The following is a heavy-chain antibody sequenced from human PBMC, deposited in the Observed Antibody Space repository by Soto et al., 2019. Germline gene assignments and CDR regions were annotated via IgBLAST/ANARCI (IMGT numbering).Heavy chain of an antibody. V-gene: IGHV3-74*01. CDR3: TTVYYLPPNWFDP. Sequence: EVQLVESGGGLVQPGGSLRLSCAASGFTFSSYWMHWVRQAPGKGLVWVSRINNDGSSTTYADSVKGRFTISRDNAKNTLYLQMNSLRADDTAVYYCTTVYYLPPNWFDPWGQGTLVTVSS. D-gene: IGHD3-10*01. J-gene: IGHJ5*02. CDR1: GFTFSSYW. CDR2: INNDGSST.